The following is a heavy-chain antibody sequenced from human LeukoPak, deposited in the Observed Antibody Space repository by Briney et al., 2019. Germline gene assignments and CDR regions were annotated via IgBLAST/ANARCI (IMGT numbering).Heavy chain of an antibody. J-gene: IGHJ4*02. V-gene: IGHV3-23*01. D-gene: IGHD2-21*01. Sequence: AGSLRLSCAASGFTFSSYAMSWVRQATGEGLEWVGAISGSGGSTYYADSVKGRFTISRDTSKNALYLQMNNLIAEDTAVYYSAKPGREIEVHQSWGQGTLVTASS. CDR3: AKPGREIEVHQS. CDR2: ISGSGGST. CDR1: GFTFSSYA.